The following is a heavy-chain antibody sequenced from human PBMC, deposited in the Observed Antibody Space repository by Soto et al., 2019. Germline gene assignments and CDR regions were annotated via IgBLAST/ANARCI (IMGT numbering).Heavy chain of an antibody. V-gene: IGHV1-18*01. D-gene: IGHD6-13*01. CDR2: ISAYNGNT. CDR3: ARDGLAAAAGTFLYGLDY. Sequence: QVQLVQSGAEVKKPGASVKVSCKASGYTFTSYGISWVRQAPGQGLEWMGWISAYNGNTNYAQKLQGRVTMTTDTTTGTAYMELRSLRSDDTAVYYCARDGLAAAAGTFLYGLDYWGQGTLVTVSS. J-gene: IGHJ4*02. CDR1: GYTFTSYG.